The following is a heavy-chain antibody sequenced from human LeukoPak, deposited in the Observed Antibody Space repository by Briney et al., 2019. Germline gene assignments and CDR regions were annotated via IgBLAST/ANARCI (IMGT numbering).Heavy chain of an antibody. CDR3: ARPPHYDFPTGYLFDY. CDR2: ISGSGTTT. Sequence: PGGSLRLSCAASGFSFSSAWMSWVRQAPGKGLGWVSAISGSGTTTHFADSVKGRFTISRDNSKNTLYLQMNSLTAEDTAIYYCARPPHYDFPTGYLFDYWGQGTLVTVSS. CDR1: GFSFSSAW. J-gene: IGHJ4*02. V-gene: IGHV3-23*01. D-gene: IGHD3-3*01.